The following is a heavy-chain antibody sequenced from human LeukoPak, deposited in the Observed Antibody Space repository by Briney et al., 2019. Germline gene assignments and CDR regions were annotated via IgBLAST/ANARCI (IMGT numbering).Heavy chain of an antibody. J-gene: IGHJ4*02. CDR3: ARDRQEYYDFWSGPGY. Sequence: GGSLRLSCAASGFTFSSYWMHWVRQALGKGLVWVSRINSDGSSTSYADSVKGRFTISRDNAKNTLYLQMNSLRAEDTAVYYCARDRQEYYDFWSGPGYWGQGTLVTVSS. CDR1: GFTFSSYW. V-gene: IGHV3-74*01. CDR2: INSDGSST. D-gene: IGHD3-3*01.